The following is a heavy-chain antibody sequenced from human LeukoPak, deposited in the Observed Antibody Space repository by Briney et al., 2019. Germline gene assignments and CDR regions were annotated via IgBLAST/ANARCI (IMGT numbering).Heavy chain of an antibody. CDR1: GFTFNSHY. CDR2: TTDDATTT. CDR3: ARGHLYSFDH. Sequence: PGGSLRLSCAFSGFTFNSHYVHWVRQAPGQGLLWVSRTTDDATTTYADSVRGRFTISRDIAKKTLCLQMNSLRAEDTAVYYCARGHLYSFDHWGQGALVTVSS. D-gene: IGHD4-11*01. J-gene: IGHJ4*02. V-gene: IGHV3-74*01.